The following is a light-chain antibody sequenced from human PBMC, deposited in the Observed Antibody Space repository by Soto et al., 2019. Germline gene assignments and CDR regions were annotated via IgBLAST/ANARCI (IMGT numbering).Light chain of an antibody. CDR2: GAS. V-gene: IGKV3-20*01. J-gene: IGKJ5*01. Sequence: IVLTQSPGTLSLSPGERATLSCRASQSVSSSYLAWYQQKPGQAPRLLIYGASSRATGIPDRFSGSGSGTDFTLTIRRLEPEDFAVYYCQQYGSSPFGQGTRLEIK. CDR3: QQYGSSP. CDR1: QSVSSSY.